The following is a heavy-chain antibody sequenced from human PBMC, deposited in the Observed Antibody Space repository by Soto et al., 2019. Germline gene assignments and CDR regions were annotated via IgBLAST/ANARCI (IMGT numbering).Heavy chain of an antibody. CDR3: ARAPPDSSGYYNHFDY. Sequence: EVQLMQSGAEVKKPGESLKISCKGSGYSFTSYWIGWVRQMPGKGLEWMGIIYPGDSDTRYSPSFQGQVTISADKSISTAYLQWSSLKASDTAMYYCARAPPDSSGYYNHFDYWGQGTLVTVSS. D-gene: IGHD3-22*01. V-gene: IGHV5-51*01. CDR2: IYPGDSDT. CDR1: GYSFTSYW. J-gene: IGHJ4*02.